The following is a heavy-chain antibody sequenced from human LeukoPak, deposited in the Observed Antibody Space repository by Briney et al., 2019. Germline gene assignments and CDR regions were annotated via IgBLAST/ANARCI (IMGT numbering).Heavy chain of an antibody. V-gene: IGHV3-15*01. CDR1: GFTFSNAW. Sequence: GGSLRLSCAASGFTFSNAWMSWVRQAPGKGLEWVGRIKSKTDGGTTDYAAPVKGRFTISRDDSKNTLYLQMNSLKTEDTAVYYCTTGVILTGYYNPTVLWGQGTLVTVSS. J-gene: IGHJ4*02. CDR2: IKSKTDGGTT. CDR3: TTGVILTGYYNPTVL. D-gene: IGHD3-9*01.